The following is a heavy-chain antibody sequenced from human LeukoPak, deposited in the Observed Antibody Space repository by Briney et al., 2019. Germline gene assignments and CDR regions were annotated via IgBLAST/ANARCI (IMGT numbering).Heavy chain of an antibody. J-gene: IGHJ3*02. V-gene: IGHV3-23*01. CDR3: AKDQNYYGSGSYSAFDM. CDR2: ISGSGGST. CDR1: GFTFSSYV. D-gene: IGHD3-10*01. Sequence: GGSLRLSCAASGFTFSSYVMSWVRQAPGKGLEWVSAISGSGGSTYYADSVKGRFTISRDNSKNTVYLQMNSLRAEDTAVYYCAKDQNYYGSGSYSAFDMWGQGTMVTVSS.